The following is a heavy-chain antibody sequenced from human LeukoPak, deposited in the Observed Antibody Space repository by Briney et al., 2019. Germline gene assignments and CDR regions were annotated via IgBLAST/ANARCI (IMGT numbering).Heavy chain of an antibody. CDR1: GFTFSNYR. J-gene: IGHJ6*03. V-gene: IGHV3-21*04. Sequence: GGSLRLSCAASGFTFSNYRMNWVRQAPGKGLEWVSSISSSSIYIYYADSLKGRFTISRDNAKNTLYLQMNSLRAEDTAVYYCAKADYYYYMDVWGKGTTVTVSS. CDR2: ISSSSIYI. CDR3: AKADYYYYMDV.